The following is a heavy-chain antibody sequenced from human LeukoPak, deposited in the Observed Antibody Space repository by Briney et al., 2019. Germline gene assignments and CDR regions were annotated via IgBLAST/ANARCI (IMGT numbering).Heavy chain of an antibody. Sequence: ASVKVSCKASGYTFTGYYMHWVRQAPGQGLEWMGWINPNSGGTNYAQKFQGRVTMTRDTSISTAYMELSRLRSDDTAVYYCASLGSMITFGGVTTLLDCWGQGTLGTVSS. CDR3: ASLGSMITFGGVTTLLDC. D-gene: IGHD3-16*01. CDR1: GYTFTGYY. J-gene: IGHJ4*02. V-gene: IGHV1-2*02. CDR2: INPNSGGT.